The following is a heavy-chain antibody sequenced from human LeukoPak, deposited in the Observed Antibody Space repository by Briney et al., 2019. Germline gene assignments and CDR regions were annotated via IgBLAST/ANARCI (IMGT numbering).Heavy chain of an antibody. J-gene: IGHJ6*02. CDR1: GYTFTSYD. V-gene: IGHV1-8*01. CDR3: ARVLTPARYYDFWSGYYRYYYYGMDV. Sequence: ASVKVSCKASGYTFTSYDINWVRQATGQGLEWMGWMNPNSGNTGYAQKFQGRVTMTRNTSKSTAYMELSSLRSEDTAVYYCARVLTPARYYDFWSGYYRYYYYGMDVWGQGTTVTVSS. CDR2: MNPNSGNT. D-gene: IGHD3-3*01.